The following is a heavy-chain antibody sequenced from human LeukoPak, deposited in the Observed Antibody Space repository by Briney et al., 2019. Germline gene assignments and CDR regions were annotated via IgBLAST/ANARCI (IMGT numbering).Heavy chain of an antibody. J-gene: IGHJ3*02. CDR3: ARERGDFRFVDI. CDR2: IYTSGST. D-gene: IGHD3-16*01. V-gene: IGHV4-61*02. Sequence: PSETLSLTCTVSGGSISSGSYYWSWIRQPAGKGLEWIGRIYTSGSTNYNPSLKSRVTISVDTSKNQFSLKLSSVTAADTAVYYCARERGDFRFVDIWGQGKMVTVSS. CDR1: GGSISSGSYY.